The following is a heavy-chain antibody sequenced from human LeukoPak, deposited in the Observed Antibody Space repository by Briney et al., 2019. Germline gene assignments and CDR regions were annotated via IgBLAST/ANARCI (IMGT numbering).Heavy chain of an antibody. J-gene: IGHJ2*01. CDR1: GGSVSSGSYY. CDR3: ARETADWYFDL. V-gene: IGHV4-61*01. CDR2: IYYSGST. Sequence: SETLSLTCTVSGGSVSSGSYYWSWIRQPPGKGLEWTGYIYYSGSTNYNPSLKSRVTISVDTSKNQFSLKLSSVTAADTAVYYCARETADWYFDLWGRGTLVTVSS. D-gene: IGHD1-14*01.